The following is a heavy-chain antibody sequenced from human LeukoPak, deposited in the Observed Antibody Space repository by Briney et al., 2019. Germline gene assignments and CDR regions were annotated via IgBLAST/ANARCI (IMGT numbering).Heavy chain of an antibody. CDR2: IHYSGST. J-gene: IGHJ4*02. CDR1: GGSITSYY. CDR3: ARVRDRSSYFYDLDY. Sequence: SETLSLTCTVSGGSITSYYWSWIRQPPGKGLEWIGCIHYSGSTNYNPSLKSRVTISVDTSKNQFSLKLSSVTTADTAVYYCARVRDRSSYFYDLDYWGQGTLVTVSS. D-gene: IGHD3-22*01. V-gene: IGHV4-59*01.